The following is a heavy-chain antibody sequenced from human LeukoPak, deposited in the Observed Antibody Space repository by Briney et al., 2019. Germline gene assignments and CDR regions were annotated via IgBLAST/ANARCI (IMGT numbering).Heavy chain of an antibody. D-gene: IGHD2-21*01. CDR1: GFTFSGYG. CDR3: ARGLSMGDPG. CDR2: ISSSSSTI. V-gene: IGHV3-48*04. Sequence: GGSLSFSGAASGFTFSGYGLNWVRQAPGKGLEWVSYISSSSSTIYYADSVKGRFTISRDNAKNSLYLQMNSLKAEDTAVYYCARGLSMGDPGWGQGTLVTVSS. J-gene: IGHJ4*02.